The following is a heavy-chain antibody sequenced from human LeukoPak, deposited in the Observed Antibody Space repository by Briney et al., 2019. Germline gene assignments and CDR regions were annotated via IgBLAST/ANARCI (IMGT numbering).Heavy chain of an antibody. CDR1: GFTFSNYG. CDR2: VQYYGSNT. D-gene: IGHD2-2*01. Sequence: PGGSLRLSCAASGFTFSNYGMLWVRQAPGKGLEWVSFVQYYGSNTYHADSVKGRFTIYRDNSKNTLYLQMNSLRAEDAAVYYCAKDLLADCSSPSCYRGFHYWGQGTVVTVSS. V-gene: IGHV3-30*02. J-gene: IGHJ4*02. CDR3: AKDLLADCSSPSCYRGFHY.